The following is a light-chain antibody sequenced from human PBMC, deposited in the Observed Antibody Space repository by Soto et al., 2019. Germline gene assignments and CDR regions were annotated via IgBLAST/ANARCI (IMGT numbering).Light chain of an antibody. CDR1: QSVDSNY. CDR3: QQYGTPRSVT. J-gene: IGKJ5*01. Sequence: EIVLTQSPGTLSLSPGEEATLSCRASQSVDSNYLAWYQQKPGQTPRLIIYGASGRADGIPHRFSGSGSGTDFTLTISKVEPEDFAVYYCQQYGTPRSVTFGQGTRLRL. V-gene: IGKV3-20*01. CDR2: GAS.